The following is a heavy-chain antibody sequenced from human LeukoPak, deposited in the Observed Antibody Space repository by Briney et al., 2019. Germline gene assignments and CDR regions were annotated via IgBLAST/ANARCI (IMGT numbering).Heavy chain of an antibody. Sequence: ASVKVSCKASGYTFTGYYMHWVRQAPGQGLEWMGWINPNSGGTNYAQKFQGRVTMTRDTSISTAYMELSSLRSEDTAVYYCARGSRWRDGYNNYWGQGTLVTVSS. V-gene: IGHV1-2*02. CDR3: ARGSRWRDGYNNY. CDR2: INPNSGGT. CDR1: GYTFTGYY. J-gene: IGHJ4*02. D-gene: IGHD5-24*01.